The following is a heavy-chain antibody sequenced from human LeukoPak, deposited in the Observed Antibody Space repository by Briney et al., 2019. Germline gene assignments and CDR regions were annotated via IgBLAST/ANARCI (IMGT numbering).Heavy chain of an antibody. V-gene: IGHV1-2*04. CDR2: INPNSGGT. CDR1: GYTFTGYY. D-gene: IGHD3-9*01. J-gene: IGHJ5*02. CDR3: ARAPRPYYDILTGYYRGNNWFDP. Sequence: ASVKVSCKASGYTFTGYYMHWVRHAPGQGLEWMGWINPNSGGTNYAQKFQGWVTMTRDTSISTAYMELSRLRSDDTAVYYCARAPRPYYDILTGYYRGNNWFDPWGQGTLVTVSS.